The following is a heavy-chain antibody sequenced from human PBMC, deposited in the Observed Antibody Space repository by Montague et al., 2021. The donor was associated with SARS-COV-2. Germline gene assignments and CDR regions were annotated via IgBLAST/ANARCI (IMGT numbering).Heavy chain of an antibody. CDR3: ARQPTLEYCGGDCYLDAFDI. CDR2: IHYSGST. J-gene: IGHJ3*02. D-gene: IGHD2-21*02. V-gene: IGHV4-31*03. CDR1: GGSISSGGYY. Sequence: TLSLTRTVSGGSISSGGYYWSWIRQHPGRGLEWIGYIHYSGSTYYNPSLKSRVTISVGTSKNQLSLGLSAVTAADTAVYYCARQPTLEYCGGDCYLDAFDIWGQGTLVTVSS.